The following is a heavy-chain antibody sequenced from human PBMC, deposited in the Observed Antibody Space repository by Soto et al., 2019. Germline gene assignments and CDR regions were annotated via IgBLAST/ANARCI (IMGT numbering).Heavy chain of an antibody. D-gene: IGHD3-16*01. J-gene: IGHJ5*02. V-gene: IGHV4-39*01. CDR3: ARHCRVVTCHGVFP. Sequence: QLQLQESGPGLVKPSETLSLTFTVSSGSISSTIYSWDWIRQPPGKGLEWIGSIFYSGSTYYNLCLMSRVTISVDTCMNQFSLTLSSVTDEGTSVYYCARHCRVVTCHGVFPWGQGTLVPVSS. CDR2: IFYSGST. CDR1: SGSISSTIYS.